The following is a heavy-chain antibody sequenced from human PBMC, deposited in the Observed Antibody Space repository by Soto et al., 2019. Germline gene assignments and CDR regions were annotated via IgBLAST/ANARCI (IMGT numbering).Heavy chain of an antibody. D-gene: IGHD2-2*01. J-gene: IGHJ6*02. V-gene: IGHV5-51*01. CDR3: ARPQIEYQYYFGMDV. Sequence: GESLQISCKGSGYSVTSYWIGWVRQMPGKGLEWMGVIYPGDSDARYRPSFKGQVTISADASISTVYLQWSSLKAADTAIYYCARPQIEYQYYFGMDVWGQGTTVIVSS. CDR1: GYSVTSYW. CDR2: IYPGDSDA.